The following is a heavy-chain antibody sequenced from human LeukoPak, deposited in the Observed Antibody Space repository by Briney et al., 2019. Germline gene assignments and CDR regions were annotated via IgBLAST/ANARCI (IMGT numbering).Heavy chain of an antibody. CDR1: GGSISSYY. D-gene: IGHD3-22*01. V-gene: IGHV4-4*09. CDR2: IYTSGST. J-gene: IGHJ4*02. Sequence: PSETLSLNCTVSGGSISSYYWSWIRQPPGKGLEWIGYIYTSGSTNYNPSLKSRVTISVDTSKNQFSLKLSSVTAADTAVYYCARLDYDRTIDYWGQGTLVTVSS. CDR3: ARLDYDRTIDY.